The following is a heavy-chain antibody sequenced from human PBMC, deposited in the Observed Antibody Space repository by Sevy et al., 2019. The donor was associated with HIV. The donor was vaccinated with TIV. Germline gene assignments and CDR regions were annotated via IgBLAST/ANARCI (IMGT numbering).Heavy chain of an antibody. J-gene: IGHJ4*02. Sequence: GGSLRLSCAASGFNFRNVWMSWVRQAPGKGLEWIGLIKSNTDGGTTEYGAPVKGGITISRGDSKNTLFLQVNSLKAEDTALYYCATINTVGSLAYWGRGTLVTVSS. V-gene: IGHV3-15*01. CDR3: ATINTVGSLAY. D-gene: IGHD2-15*01. CDR1: GFNFRNVW. CDR2: IKSNTDGGTT.